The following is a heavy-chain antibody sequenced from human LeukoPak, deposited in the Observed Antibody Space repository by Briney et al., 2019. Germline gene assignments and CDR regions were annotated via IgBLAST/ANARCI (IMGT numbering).Heavy chain of an antibody. Sequence: SGTLSLTCAVSGGSISSSAWWSWVRQPPGKGLEWIGEVYHSGSTNYNSFLKSRVTISVDKSKNQFSLKLTSATAADTAVYYCARDLGSSWFEPLDYWGQGILVTVSS. D-gene: IGHD6-13*01. CDR3: ARDLGSSWFEPLDY. CDR1: GGSISSSAW. J-gene: IGHJ4*02. CDR2: VYHSGST. V-gene: IGHV4-4*02.